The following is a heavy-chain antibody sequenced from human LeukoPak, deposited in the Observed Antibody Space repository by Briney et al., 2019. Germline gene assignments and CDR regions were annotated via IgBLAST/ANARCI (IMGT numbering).Heavy chain of an antibody. V-gene: IGHV4-4*07. J-gene: IGHJ4*02. CDR1: NGSISDYY. Sequence: PSETLSLTCSVSNGSISDYYYNWLRQTVGKGLEWIGRIHISGSTDYNPSLKSRVTMSVDTSKNQFSLKLSSVTAADTAVYYCARNSGSYLDYFDYWGQGTLVTVSS. CDR2: IHISGST. D-gene: IGHD1-26*01. CDR3: ARNSGSYLDYFDY.